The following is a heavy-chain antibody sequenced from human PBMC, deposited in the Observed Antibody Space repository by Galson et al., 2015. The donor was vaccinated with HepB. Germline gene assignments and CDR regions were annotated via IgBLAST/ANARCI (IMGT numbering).Heavy chain of an antibody. CDR3: AKDRADTAMQIFDY. CDR2: ISWNSGSI. V-gene: IGHV3-9*01. Sequence: SLRLSCAASGFTFDDYAMHCVRRAPGKGLEWVSGISWNSGSIGYADSVKGRFTISRDNAKNSLYLQMNSLRAEDTALYYCAKDRADTAMQIFDYWGQGTLVTVSS. D-gene: IGHD5-18*01. J-gene: IGHJ4*02. CDR1: GFTFDDYA.